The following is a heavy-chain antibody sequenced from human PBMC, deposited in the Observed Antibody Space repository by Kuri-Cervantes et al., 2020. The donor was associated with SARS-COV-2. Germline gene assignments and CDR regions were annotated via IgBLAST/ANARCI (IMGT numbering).Heavy chain of an antibody. D-gene: IGHD2-2*01. CDR1: GGTFSSYA. CDR2: IIPLFGTT. J-gene: IGHJ4*02. V-gene: IGHV1-69*06. Sequence: SVKVSCKASGGTFSSYAITWVRQVPGQGLEWMGWIIPLFGTTIYAQKFRGRATITADKSTNTAYMELSSLTSEDTAVYYGARPYCSCATCYDGTFDSWGQGTLVTVSS. CDR3: ARPYCSCATCYDGTFDS.